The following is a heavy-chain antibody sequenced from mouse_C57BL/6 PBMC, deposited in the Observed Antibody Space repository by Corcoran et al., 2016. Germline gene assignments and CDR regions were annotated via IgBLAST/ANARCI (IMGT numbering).Heavy chain of an antibody. J-gene: IGHJ3*01. CDR1: GYSFTAYH. D-gene: IGHD4-1*01. CDR2: INPNNGGT. V-gene: IGHV1-26*01. Sequence: EVPLPQSGPALMPPGASVRISFKSSGYSFTAYHMNCVTQRHGKSLELLGDINPNNGGTSYNQKFTGKATLTVGQSSSTAYRELRSLTSEDSAVYYCARGPNWDWIAYWGQGTLVTV. CDR3: ARGPNWDWIAY.